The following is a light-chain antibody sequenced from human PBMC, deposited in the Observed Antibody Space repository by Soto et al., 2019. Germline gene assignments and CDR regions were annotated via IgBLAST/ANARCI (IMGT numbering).Light chain of an antibody. V-gene: IGKV1-5*01. CDR1: QSVSSW. CDR2: DAS. CDR3: QQYNIYYT. Sequence: HITQSPSTLSSSVGDRVTISCRASQSVSSWLAWYQQKPGKAPKLLIHDASTLESGVPSRFSGSGSGTEFTLTISSLQPDDFATYYCQQYNIYYTFGQGTKVDIK. J-gene: IGKJ2*01.